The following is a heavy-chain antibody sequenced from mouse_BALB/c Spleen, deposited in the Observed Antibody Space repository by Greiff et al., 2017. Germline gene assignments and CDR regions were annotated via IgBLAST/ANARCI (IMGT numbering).Heavy chain of an antibody. CDR3: ARNGYYAMDY. CDR1: GFSLTSYG. J-gene: IGHJ4*01. Sequence: QVQLQQSGPGLVQPSQSLSISCTASGFSLTSYGVHWVRQSPGKGLEWLGVIWSGGSTDYNAAFISRLSISKDNSKSQVFFKMNSLQADDTAINYCARNGYYAMDYWGQGTSGTVSS. CDR2: IWSGGST. V-gene: IGHV2-4-1*01.